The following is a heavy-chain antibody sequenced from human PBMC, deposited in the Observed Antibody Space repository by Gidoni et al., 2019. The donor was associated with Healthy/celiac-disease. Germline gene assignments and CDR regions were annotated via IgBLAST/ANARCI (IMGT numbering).Heavy chain of an antibody. Sequence: QVQLQESGPGLVKPSQTLSRTCTVSGGSISSGGYYWSWLRQHPGKGLEWIGYIYYSGSTYYNPSLKSRVTISVDTSKNQFSLKLSSVTAADTAVYYCARGFLYGSGVLDVWGQGTTVTVSS. CDR3: ARGFLYGSGVLDV. D-gene: IGHD3-10*01. V-gene: IGHV4-31*03. CDR1: GGSISSGGYY. CDR2: IYYSGST. J-gene: IGHJ6*02.